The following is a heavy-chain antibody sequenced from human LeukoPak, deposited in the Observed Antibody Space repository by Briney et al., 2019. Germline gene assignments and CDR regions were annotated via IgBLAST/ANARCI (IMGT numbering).Heavy chain of an antibody. CDR3: ARAIVVVTATWFDP. CDR1: GYTFTGYY. V-gene: IGHV1-2*02. Sequence: WASVKVSCKASGYTFTGYYMHWVRQAPGQGLEWMGWINPNSGGTNYAQKFQGRVTMTRDTSISTAYMELSRLRSDDTAVYYCARAIVVVTATWFDPWGQGTLVTVSS. CDR2: INPNSGGT. J-gene: IGHJ5*02. D-gene: IGHD2-21*02.